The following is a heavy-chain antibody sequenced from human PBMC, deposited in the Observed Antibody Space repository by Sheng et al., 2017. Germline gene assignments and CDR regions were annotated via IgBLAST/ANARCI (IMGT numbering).Heavy chain of an antibody. CDR1: GFTFRSYA. CDR3: ARDRNSGSYGPDAFDI. CDR2: ISYDGSNK. V-gene: IGHV3-30*04. J-gene: IGHJ3*02. Sequence: VQLVESGGGLVQPGGSLRLSCAASGFTFRSYAMSWVRQAPGKGLEWVAVISYDGSNKYYADSVKGRFTISRDNSKNTLYLQMNSLRAEDTAVYYCARDRNSGSYGPDAFDIWAKGQWSPSLQ. D-gene: IGHD1-26*01.